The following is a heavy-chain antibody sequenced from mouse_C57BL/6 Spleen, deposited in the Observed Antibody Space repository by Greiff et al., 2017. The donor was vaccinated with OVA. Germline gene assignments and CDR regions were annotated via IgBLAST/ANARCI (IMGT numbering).Heavy chain of an antibody. CDR3: AREGYYYAYYFDY. J-gene: IGHJ2*01. CDR1: GYTFTSYW. CDR2: IDPSDSYT. V-gene: IGHV1-59*01. Sequence: VQLQQPGAELVRPGTSVKLSCKASGYTFTSYWMHWVKQRPGQGLEWIGVIDPSDSYTNYNQKFKGKATLTVDTSSSTAYMQLSSLTSEDSAVYYCAREGYYYAYYFDYWGQGTTLTVSS. D-gene: IGHD1-1*01.